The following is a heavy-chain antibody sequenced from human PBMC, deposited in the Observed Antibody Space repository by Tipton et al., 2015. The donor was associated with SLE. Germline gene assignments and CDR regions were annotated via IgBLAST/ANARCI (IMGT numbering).Heavy chain of an antibody. V-gene: IGHV7-4-1*02. CDR2: ISTNTGNP. Sequence: QVQLVQSGSELKKPGASVKVSCKGSGYTFTTYPMNWVRQAPGQGLEWMGWISTNTGNPTYAQGFTGRFVFSLDTSVSTTYLEINSLQAEDTAVYYCTRSMGYYGDYRDAFDIWGQGTMLTVSS. J-gene: IGHJ3*02. D-gene: IGHD4-17*01. CDR3: TRSMGYYGDYRDAFDI. CDR1: GYTFTTYP.